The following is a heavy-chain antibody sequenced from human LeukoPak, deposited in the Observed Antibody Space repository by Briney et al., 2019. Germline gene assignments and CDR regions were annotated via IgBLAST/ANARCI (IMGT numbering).Heavy chain of an antibody. CDR2: IYSGGST. V-gene: IGHV3-53*01. D-gene: IGHD3-10*01. CDR3: ARDRWFGDSPPY. J-gene: IGHJ4*02. Sequence: GGSLRLSCAASGFTVSSNYINWVRQAPGKGLEWVSVIYSGGSTYYADSVKGRFTISRDNAKNSLYLQMNSLRAEDTAVYYCARDRWFGDSPPYWGQGTLVTVPS. CDR1: GFTVSSNY.